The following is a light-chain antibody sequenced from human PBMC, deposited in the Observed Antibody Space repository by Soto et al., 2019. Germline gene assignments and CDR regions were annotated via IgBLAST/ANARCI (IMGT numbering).Light chain of an antibody. CDR2: RDS. V-gene: IGLV1-47*01. CDR1: SSNIGSNS. Sequence: QSVLTQPPSASGTPGQRVTISCSGNSSNIGSNSVYWYQQFPGTAPKLLIYRDSQRPSGVPDRFSGSKSGTSASLAISGLRSEDEADYHCAAWDGSLRALLFGGGTKPTVL. J-gene: IGLJ2*01. CDR3: AAWDGSLRALL.